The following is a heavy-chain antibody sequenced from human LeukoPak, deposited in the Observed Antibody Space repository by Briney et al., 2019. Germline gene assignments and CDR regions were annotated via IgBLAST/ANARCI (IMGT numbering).Heavy chain of an antibody. CDR1: GYTFISYY. CDR2: MNPNSGNT. V-gene: IGHV1-8*02. D-gene: IGHD2/OR15-2a*01. Sequence: ASVKVSCKASGYTFISYYMHWVRQAPGQGLEWMGWMNPNSGNTGYAQKFQGRVTMTRNTSINTAYMELSSLRSEDTAVYYCARAPVSPFGYFDLWGRGTLVTVSS. CDR3: ARAPVSPFGYFDL. J-gene: IGHJ2*01.